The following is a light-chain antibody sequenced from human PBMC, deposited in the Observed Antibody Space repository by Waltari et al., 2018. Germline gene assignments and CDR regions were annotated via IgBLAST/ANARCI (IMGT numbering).Light chain of an antibody. CDR1: ESIGNR. J-gene: IGKJ1*01. CDR3: QQRYTTPRTYKNPRT. V-gene: IGKV1-39*01. Sequence: DIQLTQSPSSLSASVGDRVSITCRASESIGNRLNWYQQRPGKAPKLLIYAASTLQSGVPARFTGSGSGTDFTLTIGSLQPEDFATYYCQQRYTTPRTYKNPRTFGQGTQVEIK. CDR2: AAS.